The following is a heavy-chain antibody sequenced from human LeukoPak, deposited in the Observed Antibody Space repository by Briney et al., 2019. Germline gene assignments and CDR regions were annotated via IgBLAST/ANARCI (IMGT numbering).Heavy chain of an antibody. CDR2: INPSGGST. D-gene: IGHD6-19*01. Sequence: ASVKVSCKASGYTFTGYYMHWVRRAPGQGLEWMGIINPSGGSTSYAQKFQGRVTMTRDTSTSTVYMELSSLRSEDTAVYYCARDRSLVTAVSGSMNYWGQGTLVTVSS. CDR1: GYTFTGYY. J-gene: IGHJ4*02. V-gene: IGHV1-46*01. CDR3: ARDRSLVTAVSGSMNY.